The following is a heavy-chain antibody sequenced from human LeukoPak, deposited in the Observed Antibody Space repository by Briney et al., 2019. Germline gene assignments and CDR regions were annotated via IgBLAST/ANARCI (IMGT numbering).Heavy chain of an antibody. D-gene: IGHD5-24*01. CDR3: AKSTEIPYYFDY. CDR2: ISGSGGST. V-gene: IGHV3-23*01. J-gene: IGHJ4*02. CDR1: GFTFSSYA. Sequence: GGSLRLSCAASGFTFSSYAMSWVRQAPGKGLEWASAISGSGGSTYYADSVKGRFTISRDNSKNTLYLQMNSLRAEDTAVYYCAKSTEIPYYFDYWGQGTLVTVSS.